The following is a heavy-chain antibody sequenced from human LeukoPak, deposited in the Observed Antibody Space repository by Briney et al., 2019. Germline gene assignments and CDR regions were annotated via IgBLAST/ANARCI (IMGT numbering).Heavy chain of an antibody. D-gene: IGHD1-26*01. CDR3: ARGVGATGF. CDR2: IYSGGTT. Sequence: PGGSLRLSCAAPGFAVSANYMTWLRQAPGRGLEWVSVIYSGGTTYYADSVKGRFTISRDNSKNTVYLQMNSLRAEDTAVYYCARGVGATGFWGQGTLVTVSS. V-gene: IGHV3-53*01. CDR1: GFAVSANY. J-gene: IGHJ4*02.